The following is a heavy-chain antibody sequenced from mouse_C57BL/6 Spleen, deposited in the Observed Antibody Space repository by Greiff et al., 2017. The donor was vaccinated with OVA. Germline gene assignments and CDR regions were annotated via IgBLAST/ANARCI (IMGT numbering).Heavy chain of an antibody. Sequence: QVQLKQPGAELVRPGSSVKLSCKASGYTFTSYWMHWVKQRPIQGLEWIGNIDPSDSETHYNQKFKDKATLTVDKSSSTAYMQLSSLTSEDSAVYYCARGDGYYSDYWGQGTTLTVSS. CDR1: GYTFTSYW. CDR2: IDPSDSET. V-gene: IGHV1-52*01. D-gene: IGHD2-3*01. J-gene: IGHJ2*01. CDR3: ARGDGYYSDY.